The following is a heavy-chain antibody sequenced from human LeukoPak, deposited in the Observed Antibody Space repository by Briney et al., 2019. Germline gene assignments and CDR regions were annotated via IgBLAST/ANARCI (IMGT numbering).Heavy chain of an antibody. CDR2: FSNNGASI. J-gene: IGHJ4*02. V-gene: IGHV3-23*01. CDR1: GFTFSSYA. D-gene: IGHD2-15*01. Sequence: PGGSLRLSCAASGFTFSSYAMSWVRQAPGKGLEWVSAFSNNGASIYYADSVKGRFTISRDNSKNTLYLQMNSLRDEDTALYYCAQAQTHNACSGGLCYFVYWGQGTLVTVSS. CDR3: AQAQTHNACSGGLCYFVY.